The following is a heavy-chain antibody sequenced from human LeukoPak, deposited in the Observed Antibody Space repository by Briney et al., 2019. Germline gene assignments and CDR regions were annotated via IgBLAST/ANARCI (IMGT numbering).Heavy chain of an antibody. CDR1: GYSISSGYY. J-gene: IGHJ6*03. CDR2: IYHSGST. CDR3: ARHAGSYSSSSSGHYYYYYIDV. D-gene: IGHD6-13*01. Sequence: KASETLSLTCTVSGYSISSGYYWGWIRQPPGKGLEWIGRIYHSGSTYYNPSLKSRVTISVDTSKNQFSLKLSSVPAADTAVYYCARHAGSYSSSSSGHYYYYYIDVWGKGTTVTVSS. V-gene: IGHV4-38-2*02.